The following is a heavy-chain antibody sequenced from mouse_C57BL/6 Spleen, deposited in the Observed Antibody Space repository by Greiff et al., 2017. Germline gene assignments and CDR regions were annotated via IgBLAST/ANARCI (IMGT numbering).Heavy chain of an antibody. Sequence: QVQLQQSGAELVKPGASVTISCKASGYAFSSYWMNWVKQRPGKGLEWIGQIYPGDGATNYNGKFKGKATLTADKSSSPAYMQLSSLTSEDSAVYFCAGGTGLYYFDYWGQGTTVTVSS. CDR1: GYAFSSYW. CDR3: AGGTGLYYFDY. D-gene: IGHD6-1*01. J-gene: IGHJ2*01. V-gene: IGHV1-80*01. CDR2: IYPGDGAT.